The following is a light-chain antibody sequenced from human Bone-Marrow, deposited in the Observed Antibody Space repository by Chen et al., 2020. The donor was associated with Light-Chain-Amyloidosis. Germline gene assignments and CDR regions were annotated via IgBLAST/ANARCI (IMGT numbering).Light chain of an antibody. J-gene: IGLJ2*01. CDR2: RDT. V-gene: IGLV3-25*03. CDR3: QSADSSGTYEVI. Sequence: SYELTPPPSVSVSPGQTARTPRPGDDLPTKYAYWYQQKPGQAPVLVIHRDTERPSGISERFSGSSSGTTATLTISGVQAEDEADYHCQSADSSGTYEVIFGGGTKLTVL. CDR1: DLPTKY.